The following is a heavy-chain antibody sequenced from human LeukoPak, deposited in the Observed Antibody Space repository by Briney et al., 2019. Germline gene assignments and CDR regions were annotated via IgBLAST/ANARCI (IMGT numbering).Heavy chain of an antibody. D-gene: IGHD1-26*01. CDR3: ARRYLEGSSQAWGY. V-gene: IGHV4-34*01. J-gene: IGHJ4*02. Sequence: PSETLSLTCAVYGGSFSGYYWSWIRQPPGKGLEWIGEINDSGSTNYNPSLKSRVTISVDTSKNQFSLKLSSVTAADTAVYYCARRYLEGSSQAWGYWGQGTLVTVSS. CDR1: GGSFSGYY. CDR2: INDSGST.